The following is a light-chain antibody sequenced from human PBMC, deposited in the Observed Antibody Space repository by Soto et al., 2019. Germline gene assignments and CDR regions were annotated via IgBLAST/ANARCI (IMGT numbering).Light chain of an antibody. V-gene: IGKV3-20*01. CDR3: QQDGINTRT. CDR1: QSVSSD. Sequence: EIALTQSPATLSASPGDRATLSCRASQSVSSDLARYQQKPGQAPRLLIYGASSRATGTPDRFSGSGSGTDFTLTISRLEPEDFAVYCCQQDGINTRTFAQGTKVDIK. J-gene: IGKJ1*01. CDR2: GAS.